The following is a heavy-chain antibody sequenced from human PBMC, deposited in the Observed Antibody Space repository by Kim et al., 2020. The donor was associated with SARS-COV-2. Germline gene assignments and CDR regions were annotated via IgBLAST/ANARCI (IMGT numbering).Heavy chain of an antibody. V-gene: IGHV3-23*01. CDR1: GFTFSNYA. CDR3: AKDPYYDFWSGYYFGY. CDR2: ISGSGGST. D-gene: IGHD3-3*01. Sequence: GGSLRLSCAASGFTFSNYAMSWVRQAPGKGLEWVSAISGSGGSTYYADSVKGRFTISRDNSMNTLYLQMNSLRAEDTAVYYCAKDPYYDFWSGYYFGYWGRGTLATASS. J-gene: IGHJ4*02.